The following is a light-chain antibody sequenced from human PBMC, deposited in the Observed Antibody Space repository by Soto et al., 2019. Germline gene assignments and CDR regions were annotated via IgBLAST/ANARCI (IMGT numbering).Light chain of an antibody. Sequence: QSALTQPASVSGSPGQSITISCAGTSSDVGRYNFVSWYQQHPGKVPKLMIFEVTKRPSGVSDRFSGSKSGNTASLTISGLQTDDEADYYCCSDVAGGVYVFGTGTKLTVL. V-gene: IGLV2-23*02. CDR3: CSDVAGGVYV. CDR2: EVT. CDR1: SSDVGRYNF. J-gene: IGLJ1*01.